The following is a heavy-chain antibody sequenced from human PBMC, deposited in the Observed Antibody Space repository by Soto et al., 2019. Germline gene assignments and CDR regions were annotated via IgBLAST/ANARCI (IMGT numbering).Heavy chain of an antibody. J-gene: IGHJ3*02. CDR1: GYTFTGYY. Sequence: ASVKVSCKASGYTFTGYYMHWVRQAPGQGLEWVGWINPNSGGTDYAQKFQGRVTMTRDTSISTAYMELSRLRSDDTAVYYCAGVAAAGLDDVFDIWGQGTMVTVSS. CDR2: INPNSGGT. CDR3: AGVAAAGLDDVFDI. V-gene: IGHV1-2*02. D-gene: IGHD6-13*01.